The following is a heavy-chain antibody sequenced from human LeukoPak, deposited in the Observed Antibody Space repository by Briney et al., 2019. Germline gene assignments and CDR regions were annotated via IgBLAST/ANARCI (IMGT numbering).Heavy chain of an antibody. CDR1: GGTFSSYA. CDR3: ARSPEYSSSLAWRFDP. Sequence: ASVKVSCKASGGTFSSYAISWVRQAPGQGLEWMGGIIPIFGTANYAQKFQGRVTITTDESTSTAYMELSSLRSEDTAVYYCARSPEYSSSLAWRFDPWGQGTLVTVS. CDR2: IIPIFGTA. V-gene: IGHV1-69*05. D-gene: IGHD6-6*01. J-gene: IGHJ5*02.